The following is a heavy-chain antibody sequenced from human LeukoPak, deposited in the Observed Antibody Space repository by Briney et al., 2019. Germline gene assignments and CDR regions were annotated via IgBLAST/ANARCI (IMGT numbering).Heavy chain of an antibody. CDR2: MHPGESEI. Sequence: HGESLKISCKASGYSFTNYWIAWVRQKPGKGLEWMGIMHPGESEISYSPSFEGQVTISADTSISTAYLEWYSLKASDSAIYYCAKTIASLGSGARYFDPWGQGTMITVSS. J-gene: IGHJ5*02. D-gene: IGHD5/OR15-5a*01. CDR3: AKTIASLGSGARYFDP. CDR1: GYSFTNYW. V-gene: IGHV5-51*01.